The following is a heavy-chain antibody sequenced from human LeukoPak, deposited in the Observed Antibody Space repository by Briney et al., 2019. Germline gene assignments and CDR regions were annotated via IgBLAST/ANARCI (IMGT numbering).Heavy chain of an antibody. Sequence: HPGGSLRLSCATSGFTFSSYGMHWVRQAPGKGLEWVAFIRYDGSNKYYADSVKGRFTISRDNSKNTLYLQMNSLRAEDTAVYYYATWFGELLTAFDIWGQGTMVTVSS. D-gene: IGHD3-10*01. CDR2: IRYDGSNK. CDR3: ATWFGELLTAFDI. V-gene: IGHV3-30*02. J-gene: IGHJ3*02. CDR1: GFTFSSYG.